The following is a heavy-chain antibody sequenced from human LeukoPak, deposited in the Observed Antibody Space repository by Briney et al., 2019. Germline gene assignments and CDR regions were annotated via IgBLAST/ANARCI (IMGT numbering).Heavy chain of an antibody. Sequence: SETLSLTCTVSGGSISSYYWSWIRQPAGKGLEWIGRIYTSGSTNHNPSLKSRVTMSVDTSKNQFSLKLSSVTAADTAVYYCARDPDYYDSSGYHDYWGQGTLVTVSS. CDR2: IYTSGST. J-gene: IGHJ4*02. V-gene: IGHV4-4*07. D-gene: IGHD3-22*01. CDR3: ARDPDYYDSSGYHDY. CDR1: GGSISSYY.